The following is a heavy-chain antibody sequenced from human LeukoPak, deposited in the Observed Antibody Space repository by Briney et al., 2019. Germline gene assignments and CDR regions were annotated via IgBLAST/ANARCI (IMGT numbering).Heavy chain of an antibody. CDR3: ARYRGGGDYDY. J-gene: IGHJ4*02. D-gene: IGHD4-17*01. V-gene: IGHV3-7*02. Sequence: GSLRLSCAVSGFTFSSSWMSLVRQAPGKGLEWVANIKQDGSDKYYVDSVKGRFTISRDNAKNSLYLQMNSLRAEDTAVYYCARYRGGGDYDYWGQGTLVTVSS. CDR1: GFTFSSSW. CDR2: IKQDGSDK.